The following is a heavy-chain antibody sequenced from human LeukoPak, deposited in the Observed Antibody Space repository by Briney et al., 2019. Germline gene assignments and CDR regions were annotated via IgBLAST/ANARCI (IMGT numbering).Heavy chain of an antibody. Sequence: SETLSLTCGVSGDSIRKYYWTWIRQPPGKGLEWIGYIYYSGSTNYNPSLKSRVTISVKTSKNQFSLKLRSVTAADTAVYYCARVTGYTIEDYFDYWGQGTLVTVSS. J-gene: IGHJ4*02. CDR3: ARVTGYTIEDYFDY. D-gene: IGHD3-9*01. V-gene: IGHV4-59*01. CDR1: GDSIRKYY. CDR2: IYYSGST.